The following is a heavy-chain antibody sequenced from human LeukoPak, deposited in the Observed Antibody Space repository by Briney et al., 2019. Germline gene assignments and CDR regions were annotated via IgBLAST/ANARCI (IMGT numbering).Heavy chain of an antibody. V-gene: IGHV1-46*01. D-gene: IGHD2-2*01. CDR3: TRSIVVPAAYDY. J-gene: IGHJ4*02. CDR1: GYTFTSYY. Sequence: ASVKVSCKASGYTFTSYYMHWVRQAPGQGLEWMGIINPSGGSTSYAQKFQGRVTMTRDMSTSTVYMELSSLRSEDTAVYYCTRSIVVPAAYDYWGQGTLVTVSS. CDR2: INPSGGST.